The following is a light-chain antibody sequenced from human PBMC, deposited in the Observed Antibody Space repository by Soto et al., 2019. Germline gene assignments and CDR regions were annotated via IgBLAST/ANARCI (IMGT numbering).Light chain of an antibody. CDR3: QQSYSTPHT. CDR1: QRISTY. Sequence: DTQMTQSPSSLSASVGDRVTITCRASQRISTYLNWYQQKPGKAPKLLIYAASSLQSGVPSRISGSGSGTEFTLTISSLQPEDFATYYCQQSYSTPHTFGQGTKLVIK. J-gene: IGKJ2*01. V-gene: IGKV1-39*01. CDR2: AAS.